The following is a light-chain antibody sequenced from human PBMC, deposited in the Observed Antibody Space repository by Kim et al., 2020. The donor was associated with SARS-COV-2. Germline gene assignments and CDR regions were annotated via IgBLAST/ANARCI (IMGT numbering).Light chain of an antibody. Sequence: GRKLTISCSGSLSKIGRNFVCCYQQYPETAPYVLIYRDDQRPSGVPDRISASKSGSSASLAISGLQSEAEAEYYCASWDDRLIGHVFGGGTQLTVL. CDR1: LSKIGRNF. V-gene: IGLV1-47*01. J-gene: IGLJ2*01. CDR3: ASWDDRLIGHV. CDR2: RDD.